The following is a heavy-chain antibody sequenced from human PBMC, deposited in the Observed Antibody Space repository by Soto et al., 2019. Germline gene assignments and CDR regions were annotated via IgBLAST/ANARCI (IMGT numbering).Heavy chain of an antibody. D-gene: IGHD3-10*01. V-gene: IGHV3-21*01. CDR1: GFTFSSYS. CDR3: ARDFSPLQVFGLWINWFDP. CDR2: ISSSSSYI. J-gene: IGHJ5*02. Sequence: PGGSLRLSCAASGFTFSSYSMNWVRQAPGKGLEWVSSISSSSSYIYYADLVKGRFTISRDNAKNSLYLQMNSLRAEDTAVYYCARDFSPLQVFGLWINWFDPWGQGTLVTVSS.